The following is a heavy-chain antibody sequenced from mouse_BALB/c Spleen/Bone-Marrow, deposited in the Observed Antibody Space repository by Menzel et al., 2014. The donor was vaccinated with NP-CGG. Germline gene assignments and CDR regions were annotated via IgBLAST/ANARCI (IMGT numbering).Heavy chain of an antibody. Sequence: VQLQQSGAELGMPGASVKMSCKASGYTFTDNWIYWVKQRPGQGLERIGAIDTSDSYTNYNQKFMGKASLTVDASYSTAYMQISSLTSDDSAVYYCARGGHDFSVDYWGQGTSVTVSS. J-gene: IGHJ4*01. CDR2: IDTSDSYT. V-gene: IGHV1-69*01. D-gene: IGHD2-4*01. CDR3: ARGGHDFSVDY. CDR1: GYTFTDNW.